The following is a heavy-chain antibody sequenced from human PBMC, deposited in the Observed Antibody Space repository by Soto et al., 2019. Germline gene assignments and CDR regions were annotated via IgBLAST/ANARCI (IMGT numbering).Heavy chain of an antibody. J-gene: IGHJ3*01. CDR1: GYRFTSYW. V-gene: IGHV5-10-1*01. CDR3: ARPGGIPAIGSPFDV. D-gene: IGHD1-1*01. CDR2: IDPSDSQT. Sequence: PGESLKISCKGSGYRFTSYWITWVRQMPGKGLEWMGRIDPSDSQTDYSPSFKGHVTISSDKSTSTAYLQWTSLKASDTAIYYCARPGGIPAIGSPFDVWGQGTLVTVSS.